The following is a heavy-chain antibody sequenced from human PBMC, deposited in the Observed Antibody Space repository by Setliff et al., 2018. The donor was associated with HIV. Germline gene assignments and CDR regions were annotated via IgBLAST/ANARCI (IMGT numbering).Heavy chain of an antibody. CDR2: IYSNGKT. CDR1: GGSISSRSYY. CDR3: GTAMYYYYGLDV. V-gene: IGHV4-61*02. D-gene: IGHD2-2*01. J-gene: IGHJ6*02. Sequence: SETLSLTCTVSGGSISSRSYYWSWLRQPAGKGLEWIGRIYSNGKTDYNPSLKSRVTISEDTSKNQFSLKLSSVTAADAAVYYCGTAMYYYYGLDVWGQGIRVTVSS.